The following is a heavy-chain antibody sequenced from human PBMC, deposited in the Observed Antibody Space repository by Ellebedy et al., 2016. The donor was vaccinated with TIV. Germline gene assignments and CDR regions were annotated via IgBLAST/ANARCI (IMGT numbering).Heavy chain of an antibody. J-gene: IGHJ4*02. CDR1: GFTFSSYA. CDR2: ISYDGSNK. Sequence: GGSLRLXXAASGFTFSSYAMHWVRQAPGKGLEWVAVISYDGSNKYYADSVKGRFTISRDNSKNTLYLQMNSLRAEDTAVYYCASPNYVPPLWSGYYDVGRFDYWGQGTLVTVSS. V-gene: IGHV3-30-3*01. CDR3: ASPNYVPPLWSGYYDVGRFDY. D-gene: IGHD3-3*01.